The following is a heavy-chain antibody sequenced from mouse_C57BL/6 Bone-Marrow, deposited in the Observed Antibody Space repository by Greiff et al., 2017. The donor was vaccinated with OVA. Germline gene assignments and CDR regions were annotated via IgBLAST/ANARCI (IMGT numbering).Heavy chain of an antibody. CDR1: GYTFTDYN. J-gene: IGHJ2*01. V-gene: IGHV1-18*01. D-gene: IGHD1-1*01. Sequence: AQLQQSGPELVKPGASVKIPCKASGYTFTDYNMDWVKQSHGKSLEWIGDINPNTGGTIYNQKFKGKATLTVDKSSSTAYMELRSLTSEDTAVYYCARGNGSSYGYFDYWGQGTTLTVSS. CDR2: INPNTGGT. CDR3: ARGNGSSYGYFDY.